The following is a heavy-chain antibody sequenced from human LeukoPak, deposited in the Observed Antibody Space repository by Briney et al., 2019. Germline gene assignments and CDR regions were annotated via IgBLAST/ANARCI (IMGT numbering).Heavy chain of an antibody. CDR2: IYYTGNS. V-gene: IGHV4-59*12. CDR1: GGSLRGYY. Sequence: SETLSLTCSVSGGSLRGYYWSWVRQPPGKGLEWLGYIYYTGNSNYNPSLRGRVTISIDTSKTLFSLKVRSVTAADTAVYYCARDPPYCSGGSCSENWGQGTLVTVSS. J-gene: IGHJ4*02. D-gene: IGHD2-15*01. CDR3: ARDPPYCSGGSCSEN.